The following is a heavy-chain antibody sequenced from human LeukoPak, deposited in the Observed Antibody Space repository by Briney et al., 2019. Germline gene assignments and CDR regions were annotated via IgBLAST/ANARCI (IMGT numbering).Heavy chain of an antibody. CDR3: ARDHYDSSGYYQDYYYYYMDV. V-gene: IGHV4-4*07. CDR2: SYTRGST. Sequence: SETLSLTCTVSGGSICSYYWSWIRQPAGKGLDWIGRSYTRGSTNYNPSLKSRVTMSVDTSKNQFSLKLSSVTAADTAVYYCARDHYDSSGYYQDYYYYYMDVWGKGTTVTISS. CDR1: GGSICSYY. J-gene: IGHJ6*03. D-gene: IGHD3-22*01.